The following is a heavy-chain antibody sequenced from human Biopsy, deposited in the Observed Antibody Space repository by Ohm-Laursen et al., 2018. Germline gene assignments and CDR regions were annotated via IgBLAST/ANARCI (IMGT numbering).Heavy chain of an antibody. D-gene: IGHD1-7*01. CDR3: GRAVRNQLLTDP. Sequence: ASVKVSCKVSGYTFTSYDITWVRQASGQGPEWIGWLNPVSGNSNFGQKFRGRVTVTSDTSISTAYMELSGLTSDDTATYYCGRAVRNQLLTDPWGQGTLVTVT. J-gene: IGHJ5*02. CDR2: LNPVSGNS. V-gene: IGHV1-8*01. CDR1: GYTFTSYD.